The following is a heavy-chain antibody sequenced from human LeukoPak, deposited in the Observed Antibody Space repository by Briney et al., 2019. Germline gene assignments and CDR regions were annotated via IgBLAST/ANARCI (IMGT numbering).Heavy chain of an antibody. Sequence: PSETLSLTCAVYGGSFSGYYWSWIRQPPGKGLEWIGEINHSGSTNYNPSLKSRVTISVDTSKNQFSLKLSSVTAADTAVYYCARVIRGYSYGYGDYFDYWGQGTLVTVSS. CDR2: INHSGST. J-gene: IGHJ4*02. D-gene: IGHD5-18*01. V-gene: IGHV4-34*01. CDR1: GGSFSGYY. CDR3: ARVIRGYSYGYGDYFDY.